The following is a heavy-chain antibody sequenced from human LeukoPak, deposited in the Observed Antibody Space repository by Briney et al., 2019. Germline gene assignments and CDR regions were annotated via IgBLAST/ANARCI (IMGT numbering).Heavy chain of an antibody. CDR1: GGSISPYY. J-gene: IGHJ6*02. CDR2: IYYSGTT. Sequence: PSGTLSLTCTVSGGSISPYYWSWIRQPPGKGLEYIGYIYYSGTTDYNPSLKSRVTISIDTSKNQFSLKVTSVSAADTAVYYCARIMQTPWGMDVWGQGTTVTVSS. CDR3: ARIMQTPWGMDV. D-gene: IGHD4-23*01. V-gene: IGHV4-59*01.